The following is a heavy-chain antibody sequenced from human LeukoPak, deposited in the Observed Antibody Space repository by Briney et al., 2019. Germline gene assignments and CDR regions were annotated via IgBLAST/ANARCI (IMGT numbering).Heavy chain of an antibody. V-gene: IGHV1-2*02. D-gene: IGHD2-15*01. CDR3: ARLVVVSSTLRFDDFDI. CDR2: INPNSVGT. J-gene: IGHJ3*02. CDR1: VYTFTGYY. Sequence: ASVKVSCKASVYTFTGYYIHWVRQSPGQGLEGMGWINPNSVGTNFAQKCQGRVTMTRDTSLSTAYMELSRLRSDDTAVYYCARLVVVSSTLRFDDFDIWGQGTMVTVYS.